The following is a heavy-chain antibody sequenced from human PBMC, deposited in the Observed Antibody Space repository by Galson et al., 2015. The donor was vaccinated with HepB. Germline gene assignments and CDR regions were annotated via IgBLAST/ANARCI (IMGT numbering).Heavy chain of an antibody. V-gene: IGHV1-8*01. J-gene: IGHJ3*02. Sequence: SVKVSCKASGYTFTSYDINWVRQATGQGLEWMGWMNPNSGNTGYAQKFQGRVTMTRNTSISTAYMELSSLRSEDTAVYYCARGRNDDFWSGYYIGDAFDIWGQGTMVTVSS. D-gene: IGHD3-3*01. CDR2: MNPNSGNT. CDR1: GYTFTSYD. CDR3: ARGRNDDFWSGYYIGDAFDI.